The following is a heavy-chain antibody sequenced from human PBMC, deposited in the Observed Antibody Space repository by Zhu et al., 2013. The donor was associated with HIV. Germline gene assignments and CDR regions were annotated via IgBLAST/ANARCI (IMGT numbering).Heavy chain of an antibody. Sequence: QVQLVQSGAEVKKPGSSVKVSCKASGGTFSSYAISWVRQAPGQGLEWMGGIIPIFGTANYAQKFQGRVTITADESTSTAYMELSSLRSEDTAVYYCALTYYYGSGSYPYYFDLLGQGTLVTVSS. CDR2: IIPIFGTA. CDR3: ALTYYYGSGSYPYYFDL. D-gene: IGHD3-10*01. V-gene: IGHV1-69*01. CDR1: GGTFSSYA. J-gene: IGHJ4*02.